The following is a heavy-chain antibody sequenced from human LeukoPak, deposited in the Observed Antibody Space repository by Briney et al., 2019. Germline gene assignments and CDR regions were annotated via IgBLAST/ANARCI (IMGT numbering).Heavy chain of an antibody. CDR2: ISGSGGST. V-gene: IGHV3-23*01. CDR1: GFTFSSYA. CDR3: AKAELWFGELSPFDY. Sequence: SGGSLRLSCAASGFTFSSYAMSWVRQAPGKGLEWVSAISGSGGSTYYADSVKGRFTISRGNSKNTLYLQMNSLRAEDTAVYYCAKAELWFGELSPFDYWGQGTLVTVSS. J-gene: IGHJ4*02. D-gene: IGHD3-10*01.